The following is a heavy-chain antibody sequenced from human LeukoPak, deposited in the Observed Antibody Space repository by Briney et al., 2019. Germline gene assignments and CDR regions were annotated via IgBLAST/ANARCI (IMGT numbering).Heavy chain of an antibody. D-gene: IGHD3-9*01. V-gene: IGHV3-7*01. CDR2: IKQDGSEK. J-gene: IGHJ4*02. CDR1: GFTFSNYG. CDR3: ARDIVIRDYYFDY. Sequence: GGSLRLSCAASGFTFSNYGMHWVRQAPGKGLEWVANIKQDGSEKYYVDSVKGRFTISRNNARKSLYLQMNSLRADDTAVYYCARDIVIRDYYFDYWGQGTLVTVSS.